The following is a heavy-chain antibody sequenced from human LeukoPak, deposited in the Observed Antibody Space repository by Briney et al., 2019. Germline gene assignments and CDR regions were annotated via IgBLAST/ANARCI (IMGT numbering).Heavy chain of an antibody. V-gene: IGHV3-48*03. CDR3: VRRFPS. CDR2: ISPSGSTI. Sequence: PGGSLRLSCAASGFTFSTYGMNWVRQAPGKGLEWVSYISPSGSTIYYPDSVKGRFTISRDDAKNSLYLQMNSLRAEDTAVYYCVRRFPSWGQGTLVTVSS. D-gene: IGHD4-23*01. J-gene: IGHJ5*02. CDR1: GFTFSTYG.